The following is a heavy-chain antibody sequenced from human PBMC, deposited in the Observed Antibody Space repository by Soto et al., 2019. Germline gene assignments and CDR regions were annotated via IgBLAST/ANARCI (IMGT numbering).Heavy chain of an antibody. V-gene: IGHV1-2*04. CDR1: GYTFSVYY. CDR2: INPNNGGT. Sequence: GASVKVSCKASGYTFSVYYMHWVRQAPGQGLEWMGWINPNNGGTNYAQKFQGWVTMTRDTSISTAYMELSRLRSDDTAVYYCARGHALTISEIGRYNTWFDPWGQGTLVTVSS. J-gene: IGHJ5*02. CDR3: ARGHALTISEIGRYNTWFDP. D-gene: IGHD3-3*01.